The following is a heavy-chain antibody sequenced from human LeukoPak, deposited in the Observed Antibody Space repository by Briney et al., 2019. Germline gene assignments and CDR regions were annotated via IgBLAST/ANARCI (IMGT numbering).Heavy chain of an antibody. Sequence: GESLKISCKGSGYSFTSYWIGWVRQMPGKGLEWMGIIYPGDSDTRYSPSFQGQVTISADKSISTAYLQWSSLKASDTAMYYCARHRYYGSGSSTYNWFDPWGQGTLVTVSS. J-gene: IGHJ5*02. CDR1: GYSFTSYW. CDR2: IYPGDSDT. D-gene: IGHD3-10*01. V-gene: IGHV5-51*01. CDR3: ARHRYYGSGSSTYNWFDP.